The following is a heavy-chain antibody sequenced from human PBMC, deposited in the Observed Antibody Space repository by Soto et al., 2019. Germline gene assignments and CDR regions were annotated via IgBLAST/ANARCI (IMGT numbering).Heavy chain of an antibody. CDR3: ARLYGSSLFDY. J-gene: IGHJ4*02. V-gene: IGHV4-39*01. CDR1: GGSISSSSYY. CDR2: IYYSVST. Sequence: ETLSLTCTASGGSISSSSYYWGWIRQPPGKGLEWIGTIYYSVSTYYNPSLQSRVTISVDTSKNQFSLKLSSVTAADTAVYYCARLYGSSLFDYWGQGTLVTVSS. D-gene: IGHD6-6*01.